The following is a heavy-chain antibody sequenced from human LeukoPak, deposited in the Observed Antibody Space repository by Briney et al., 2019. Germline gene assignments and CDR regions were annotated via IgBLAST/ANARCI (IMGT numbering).Heavy chain of an antibody. D-gene: IGHD1-1*01. Sequence: GGALRLSCAASGFTFDDYAVHWVRQAPGEGLEWVSLISGDGGSTYYADSVKGRFTISRDNSKNSLYLQMNSLRTEDTALYYCAKVGSQTGTTSPFDYWGQGTLVTVSS. CDR3: AKVGSQTGTTSPFDY. CDR2: ISGDGGST. CDR1: GFTFDDYA. J-gene: IGHJ4*02. V-gene: IGHV3-43*02.